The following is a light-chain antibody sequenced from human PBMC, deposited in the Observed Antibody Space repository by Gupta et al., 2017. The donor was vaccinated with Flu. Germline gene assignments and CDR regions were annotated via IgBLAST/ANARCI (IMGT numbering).Light chain of an antibody. CDR1: TSNIGNNY. Sequence: QSVLTQPPSVSAAPGQEVTIPSSGSTSNIGNNYVSWYQQHPGTAPRLLIYENTKRPSTIRDRFSGSKSGTSATLGITGLQIGDEADYFCGAWDDSLSAEVFGGGTKLTVL. CDR2: ENT. J-gene: IGLJ3*02. V-gene: IGLV1-51*02. CDR3: GAWDDSLSAEV.